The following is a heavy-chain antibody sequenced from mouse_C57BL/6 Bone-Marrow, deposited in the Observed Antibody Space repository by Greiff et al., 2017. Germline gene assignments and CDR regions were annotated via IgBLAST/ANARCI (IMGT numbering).Heavy chain of an antibody. J-gene: IGHJ1*03. CDR1: GYTFTSYW. Sequence: QVQLQQPGAELVKPGASVKMSCKASGYTFTSYWITWVKQRPGQGLAWIGDIYPGSGSTNYNEKFKSKATLTVDTSSSTAYMQLSSLTSEDSAVYYCARLIIYYGNYWYFDVWGTGTTVTVSS. V-gene: IGHV1-55*01. CDR3: ARLIIYYGNYWYFDV. CDR2: IYPGSGST. D-gene: IGHD2-1*01.